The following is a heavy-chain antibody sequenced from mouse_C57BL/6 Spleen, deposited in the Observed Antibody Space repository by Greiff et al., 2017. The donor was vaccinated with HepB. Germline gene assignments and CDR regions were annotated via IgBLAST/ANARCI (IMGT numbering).Heavy chain of an antibody. CDR2: ISSGSSTI. CDR3: ARGDGYPAWFAY. D-gene: IGHD2-3*01. J-gene: IGHJ3*01. CDR1: GFTFSDYG. Sequence: EVQLQESGGGLVKPGGSLKLSCAASGFTFSDYGMHWVRQAPEKGLEWVAYISSGSSTIYYADTVKGRFTISRDNAKNTLFLQMTSLRSEDTAMYYCARGDGYPAWFAYWGQGTLVTVSA. V-gene: IGHV5-17*01.